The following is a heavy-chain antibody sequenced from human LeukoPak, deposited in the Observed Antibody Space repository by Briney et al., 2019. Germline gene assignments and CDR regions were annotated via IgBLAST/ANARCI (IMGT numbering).Heavy chain of an antibody. CDR1: GGSISSSSYY. D-gene: IGHD6-13*01. V-gene: IGHV4-39*01. Sequence: SETLPLTCTVSGGSISSSSYYWGWIRQPPGKGLEWIGSIYYSGSTYYNPSLKSRVTISVDTSKNQFSLKLSSVTAADTAVYYCARQSGKGIAADFDYWGQGTLVTVSS. J-gene: IGHJ4*02. CDR3: ARQSGKGIAADFDY. CDR2: IYYSGST.